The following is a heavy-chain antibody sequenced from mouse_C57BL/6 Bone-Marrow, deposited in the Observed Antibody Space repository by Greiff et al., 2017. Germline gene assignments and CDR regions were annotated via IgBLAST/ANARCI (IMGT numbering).Heavy chain of an antibody. CDR1: GYAFTNYL. CDR2: INPGSGGT. D-gene: IGHD1-1*01. V-gene: IGHV1-54*01. Sequence: QVQLQQSGAELVRPGTSVKVSCKASGYAFTNYLIEWVKQRPGQGLEWIGVINPGSGGTNYNEKFKGKATLTADKSSSTAYMQLSSLTSEDSAVYFCAREGGHYYGSPFDYWGQGTSLTVSS. J-gene: IGHJ2*02. CDR3: AREGGHYYGSPFDY.